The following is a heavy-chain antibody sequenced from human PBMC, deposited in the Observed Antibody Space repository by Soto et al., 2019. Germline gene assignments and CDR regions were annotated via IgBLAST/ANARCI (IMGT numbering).Heavy chain of an antibody. V-gene: IGHV3-23*01. CDR1: GFTFSGYA. CDR3: AKDLGSSWYHYNSFAP. Sequence: EVQLLESGGGLVQPGGSLRLSCAASGFTFSGYAMSWVRQAPGKGLEWVSAIGSGSPFYADSVKGRFTISRDNANSMLYLQMTSLRADDTAVYFCAKDLGSSWYHYNSFAPGGPGNLVTVSS. CDR2: IGSGSP. J-gene: IGHJ5*02. D-gene: IGHD6-13*01.